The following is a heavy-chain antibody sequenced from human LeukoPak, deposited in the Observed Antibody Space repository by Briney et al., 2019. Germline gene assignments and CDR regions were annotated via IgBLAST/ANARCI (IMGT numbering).Heavy chain of an antibody. J-gene: IGHJ4*02. V-gene: IGHV5-51*01. D-gene: IGHD3-16*02. CDR3: VRADDYLWEKHRYSYHFDF. CDR2: IYPSDSGT. Sequence: GESLKISCKTSGYSFTDYWIGWVRQMPGKGLEWMGFIYPSDSGTRYSPSFQGQVTISADKSISTVYLYWSSLRASDTAIYYCVRADDYLWEKHRYSYHFDFWGQGTLVTVSS. CDR1: GYSFTDYW.